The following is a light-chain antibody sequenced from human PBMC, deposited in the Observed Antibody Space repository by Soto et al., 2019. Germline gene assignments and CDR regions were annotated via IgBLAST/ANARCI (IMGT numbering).Light chain of an antibody. Sequence: DIQMTQSPSTLSASAGDRVTITCRASQSISSWLAWYQQKPGKAPNLLIYKASSLESGVPSRFSGSGSGTDFTLTISSLQPDDFATYYCQQYHSYPYTFGQGTKLEIK. CDR3: QQYHSYPYT. CDR2: KAS. CDR1: QSISSW. V-gene: IGKV1-5*03. J-gene: IGKJ2*01.